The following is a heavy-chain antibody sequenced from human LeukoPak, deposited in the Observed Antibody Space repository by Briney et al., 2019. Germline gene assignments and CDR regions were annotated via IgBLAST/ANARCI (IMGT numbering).Heavy chain of an antibody. CDR2: FDPEDGET. Sequence: ASVKVSCKVSGYTLTELFMHWVRQAPGKGLEWMGGFDPEDGETIYAQKFQGRVTMTEDTSTDTAYMELSSLRSEDTAVYYCATERPRIAAAGPYYFDYWGQGTLVTVSS. J-gene: IGHJ4*02. CDR1: GYTLTELF. D-gene: IGHD6-13*01. CDR3: ATERPRIAAAGPYYFDY. V-gene: IGHV1-24*01.